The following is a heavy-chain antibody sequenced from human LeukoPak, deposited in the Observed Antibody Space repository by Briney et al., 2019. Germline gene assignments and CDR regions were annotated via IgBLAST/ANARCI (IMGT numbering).Heavy chain of an antibody. D-gene: IGHD1-26*01. Sequence: PSETLSLTCTVSGGSISSRTSYWSWIRQPPGKGLEWIGYIYYSGSTNYNPSLKSRVTISVDTSKNQFSLKLSSVTAADTAVYYCARNSIVGWYFDLWGRGTLVTVSS. V-gene: IGHV4-61*01. CDR2: IYYSGST. CDR1: GGSISSRTSY. J-gene: IGHJ2*01. CDR3: ARNSIVGWYFDL.